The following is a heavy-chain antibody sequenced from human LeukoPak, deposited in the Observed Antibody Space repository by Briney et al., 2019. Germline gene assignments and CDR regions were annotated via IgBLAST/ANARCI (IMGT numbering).Heavy chain of an antibody. CDR1: GGSFSGYY. D-gene: IGHD6-19*01. Sequence: PSETLSLTCAVYGGSFSGYYWSWIRQPPGKGLEWIGEINHSGSTNYNPSLKSRVTISVDTSKNQFSLKLSSVTAADTAVYYCARQSGYSSGWYEVFDYWGQGTLVTVSS. CDR2: INHSGST. J-gene: IGHJ4*02. V-gene: IGHV4-34*01. CDR3: ARQSGYSSGWYEVFDY.